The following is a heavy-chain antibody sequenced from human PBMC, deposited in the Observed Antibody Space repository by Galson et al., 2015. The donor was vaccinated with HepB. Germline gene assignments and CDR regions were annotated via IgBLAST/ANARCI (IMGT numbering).Heavy chain of an antibody. V-gene: IGHV3-30*02. CDR1: GFSFSSYG. CDR2: IRFDESNE. D-gene: IGHD5-18*01. J-gene: IGHJ4*02. CDR3: AKEGHSFGPDH. Sequence: SLRLSCAASGFSFSSYGMHWFRHAPGKGLEWVAFIRFDESNEYYEDSVKGRFTISRDNSKTTLYLQMSSLRVEDTAIYYCAKEGHSFGPDHWGQGTPVTVSS.